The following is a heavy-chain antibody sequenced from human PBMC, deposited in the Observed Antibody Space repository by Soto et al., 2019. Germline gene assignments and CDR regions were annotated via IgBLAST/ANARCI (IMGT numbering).Heavy chain of an antibody. D-gene: IGHD6-13*01. V-gene: IGHV1-18*01. CDR2: IRAYNGNT. CDR3: ATDWAAAGPFDY. CDR1: GYTFTSYG. Sequence: QVQLVQSGAEVKKPGASVKVSCKASGYTFTSYGISWVRQAPGQGLEWMGWIRAYNGNTNYAQKLQGRVTMTTDTSTTTAYMALRSLRADDTAVYYCATDWAAAGPFDYWGQGTLVTVSS. J-gene: IGHJ4*02.